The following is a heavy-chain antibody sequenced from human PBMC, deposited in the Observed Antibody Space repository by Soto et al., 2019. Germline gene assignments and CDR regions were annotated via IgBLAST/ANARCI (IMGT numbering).Heavy chain of an antibody. V-gene: IGHV3-21*01. CDR1: GFTFSSYS. CDR2: ISSSSSYI. CDR3: ARDRSIAVDYYGMDV. J-gene: IGHJ6*02. Sequence: PGGSLRLSCAASGFTFSSYSMNWVRQAPGKGLEWVSSISSSSSYIYYADSVKGRFTISRDNAKNSLYLQMNSLRAEDTAVYYCARDRSIAVDYYGMDVWGQGTTVNVSS. D-gene: IGHD6-19*01.